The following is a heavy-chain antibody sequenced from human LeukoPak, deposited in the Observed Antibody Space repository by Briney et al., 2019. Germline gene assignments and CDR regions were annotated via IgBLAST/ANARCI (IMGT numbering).Heavy chain of an antibody. D-gene: IGHD3-22*01. CDR3: AKGSSGYFFDL. J-gene: IGHJ5*02. Sequence: GGSLRLSCAASGFIFNNYGLVWVRQAPGKGLEWVSAISNDGGGTPYADFVKGRFTISRDNSKNTLFLQMNSLRAEDTALYYCAKGSSGYFFDLWGPGTLVTVSS. V-gene: IGHV3-23*01. CDR2: ISNDGGGT. CDR1: GFIFNNYG.